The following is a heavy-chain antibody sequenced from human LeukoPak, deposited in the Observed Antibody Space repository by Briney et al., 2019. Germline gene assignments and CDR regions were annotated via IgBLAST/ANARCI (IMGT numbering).Heavy chain of an antibody. CDR2: IYHNDSDT. J-gene: IGHJ3*02. D-gene: IGHD3-22*01. CDR3: ARVCTYDNRAGGAFDI. Sequence: GESPKISCTGSGYIFTSYWIVWVRQMPGKGLEWMGIIYHNDSDTKYSPSFQGQVTISADKSISTAYLQWSSLKASDTVMFYCARVCTYDNRAGGAFDIWGQGTMVTVSS. V-gene: IGHV5-51*01. CDR1: GYIFTSYW.